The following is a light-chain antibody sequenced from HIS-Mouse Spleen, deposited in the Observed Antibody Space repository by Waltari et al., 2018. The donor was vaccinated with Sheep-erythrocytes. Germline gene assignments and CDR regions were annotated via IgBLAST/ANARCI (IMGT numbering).Light chain of an antibody. V-gene: IGLV2-8*01. Sequence: QSALTQPPSASGSPGQSVTISCPGTSSDGGGYNSFSWYQQHPGKAPKLMIYEVSTRPSGVPDRFSGSKSGNTASLTVSGLQAEDEADYYCSSYAGSNNWVFGGGTKLTVL. CDR1: SSDGGGYNS. CDR3: SSYAGSNNWV. J-gene: IGLJ3*02. CDR2: EVS.